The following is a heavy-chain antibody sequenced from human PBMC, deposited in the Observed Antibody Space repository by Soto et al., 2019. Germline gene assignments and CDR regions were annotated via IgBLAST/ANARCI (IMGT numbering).Heavy chain of an antibody. J-gene: IGHJ4*02. CDR2: IIPIFGTA. Sequence: SVKVSCKASGGTFSSYAISWVRQAPGQGLEWMGGIIPIFGTANYAQKFQGRVTITTDKSTSTAYMELSSLRSEDTAVYYCASKGFYGDFPYTVGHIDYWGQGTLVTVSS. CDR3: ASKGFYGDFPYTVGHIDY. CDR1: GGTFSSYA. D-gene: IGHD4-17*01. V-gene: IGHV1-69*05.